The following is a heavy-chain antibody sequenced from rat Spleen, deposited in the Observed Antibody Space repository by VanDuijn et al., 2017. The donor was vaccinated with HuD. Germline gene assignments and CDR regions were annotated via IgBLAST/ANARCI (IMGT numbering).Heavy chain of an antibody. CDR3: AILYYGYTAFDY. J-gene: IGHJ2*01. CDR2: IWGNGDT. D-gene: IGHD1-9*01. V-gene: IGHV2-13*01. CDR1: GFSLTSYH. Sequence: QVQLKESGPGLVQPSQTLSLTCTVSGFSLTSYHVSWVRQPPGKGLEWMGVIWGNGDTNYTSSLKSRLSISRDTSKSQVFLKMNSLETEDTAMYFCAILYYGYTAFDYWGQGVMVTVSS.